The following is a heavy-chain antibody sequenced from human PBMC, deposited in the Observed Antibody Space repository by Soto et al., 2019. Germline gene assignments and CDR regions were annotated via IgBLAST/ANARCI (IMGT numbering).Heavy chain of an antibody. J-gene: IGHJ4*02. Sequence: EVQLLESGGGLVQPGGSLRLSCEASGFTFSNYAMSWVRQAPGKGLEWVSALSTSGGSTYYTDSVKGRFTISRDNSKNTLYLKMTIMRAEDTAIYYCAKKAGSSGAFDYWGQGTLFTVSS. CDR2: LSTSGGST. CDR1: GFTFSNYA. V-gene: IGHV3-23*01. D-gene: IGHD6-19*01. CDR3: AKKAGSSGAFDY.